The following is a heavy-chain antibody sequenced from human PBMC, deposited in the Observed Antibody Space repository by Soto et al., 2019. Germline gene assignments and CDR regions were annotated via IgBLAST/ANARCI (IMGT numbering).Heavy chain of an antibody. CDR3: AREETAWPLAYGLDV. CDR1: GFTFSSYS. Sequence: GGSLRLSCAASGFTFSSYSMHWVRQAPGKGLEWVSSIGTRSDIYYADSVKGRFTISRDNANNSLSLQMNSMTAEDTAVYYWAREETAWPLAYGLDVWGQGTTVTVSS. V-gene: IGHV3-21*01. CDR2: IGTRSDI. J-gene: IGHJ6*02. D-gene: IGHD2-21*02.